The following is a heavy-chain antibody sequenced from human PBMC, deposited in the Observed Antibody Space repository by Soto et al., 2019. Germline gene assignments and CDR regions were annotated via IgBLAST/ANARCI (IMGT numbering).Heavy chain of an antibody. CDR1: GYTFSNYG. J-gene: IGHJ6*02. CDR3: ASSFTTSQWRSGMDV. CDR2: ISAYNGNT. V-gene: IGHV1-18*01. D-gene: IGHD2-2*01. Sequence: QVQLVQSGAEVKKPGASVKVSCKASGYTFSNYGFSWVRQAPGQRLEWMGWISAYNGNTNYAQKVQGRATMTTATSTGTAYMELRSLRSDDTAVYYCASSFTTSQWRSGMDVWGQGTTVTVSS.